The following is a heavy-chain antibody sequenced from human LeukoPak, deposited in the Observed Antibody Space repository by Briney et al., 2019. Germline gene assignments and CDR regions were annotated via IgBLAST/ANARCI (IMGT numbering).Heavy chain of an antibody. D-gene: IGHD6-19*01. J-gene: IGHJ4*02. CDR1: RFTLSNYW. V-gene: IGHV3-7*01. CDR2: IKQDGSET. Sequence: SGGSLRLSCAASRFTLSNYWMSWVRQAPGKGLEWVANIKQDGSETYYVDSVKCRFTISRDNAKNSLSLQMNSLRAGDTAVYYCARQRGSGCLDYWGQGTLVTVSS. CDR3: ARQRGSGCLDY.